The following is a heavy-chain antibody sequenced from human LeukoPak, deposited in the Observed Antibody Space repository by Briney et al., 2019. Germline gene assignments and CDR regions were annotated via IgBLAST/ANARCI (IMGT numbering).Heavy chain of an antibody. CDR2: IYPGVSDT. CDR1: GYSFTSYW. V-gene: IGHV5-51*01. J-gene: IGHJ4*02. CDR3: ARVVVTANRAGVGSQEDY. Sequence: GESLKISCKGSGYSFTSYWIGWVRQMPGKGLEWMGIIYPGVSDTRYSPSFQGQVTISADKSISTAYLQWSSLKASDTAMYYCARVVVTANRAGVGSQEDYWGQGTLVTVSS. D-gene: IGHD2-21*02.